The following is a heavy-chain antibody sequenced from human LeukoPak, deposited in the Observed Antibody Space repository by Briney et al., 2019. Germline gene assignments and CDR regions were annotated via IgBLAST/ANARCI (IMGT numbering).Heavy chain of an antibody. D-gene: IGHD6-19*01. CDR1: GFTFSSYA. CDR3: ARESESSGWYDY. CDR2: ISGSGAST. J-gene: IGHJ4*02. Sequence: GGSLRLSCAASGFTFSSYAMSWVRQAPGKGLEWVSAISGSGASTYYADSVKGRFTISRDNSKNSLYLQMSSLRSEDTALYYCARESESSGWYDYWGQGTLVTVSS. V-gene: IGHV3-23*01.